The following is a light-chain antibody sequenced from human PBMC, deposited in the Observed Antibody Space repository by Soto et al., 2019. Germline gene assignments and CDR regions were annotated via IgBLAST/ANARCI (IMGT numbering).Light chain of an antibody. J-gene: IGLJ2*01. Sequence: QSVLTQPASVSGSPGQSITISCTGSSSDVGGYHYVSWYQQYPGEAPKLVTSEVSNRPSGVSNRFSGSKSGNTASLTISGLQAEDEADYYCCSYTSSTTPLFGGGTKVTVL. CDR2: EVS. CDR1: SSDVGGYHY. V-gene: IGLV2-14*01. CDR3: CSYTSSTTPL.